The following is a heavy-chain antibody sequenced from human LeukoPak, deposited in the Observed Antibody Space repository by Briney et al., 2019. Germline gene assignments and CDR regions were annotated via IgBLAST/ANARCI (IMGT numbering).Heavy chain of an antibody. CDR3: AKSSYYDSSGYCREYYFDY. Sequence: GGSLRLSCAASGFTFSSYGMHWVRQAPGKGLEWVAVIWYDGSNKYYADSVKGRFTISRAKNTLYLQMNSLRAEDTAVYYCAKSSYYDSSGYCREYYFDYWGQGTLVTVSS. CDR2: IWYDGSNK. V-gene: IGHV3-33*03. CDR1: GFTFSSYG. D-gene: IGHD3-22*01. J-gene: IGHJ4*02.